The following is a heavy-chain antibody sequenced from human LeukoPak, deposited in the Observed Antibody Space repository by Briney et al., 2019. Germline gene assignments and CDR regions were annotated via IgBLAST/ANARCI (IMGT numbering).Heavy chain of an antibody. J-gene: IGHJ4*02. CDR1: GFTFSSYS. V-gene: IGHV3-21*01. D-gene: IGHD6-19*01. CDR2: ISSSSSYI. Sequence: GGSLRLSCAASGFTFSSYSMNWVRQAPGKGLEWVSSISSSSSYIYYADSVKGRFTISRDNAKNSLYLQMNSLRAEDTAVYYCARGGYSSGCLDYWGQGTLVTVSS. CDR3: ARGGYSSGCLDY.